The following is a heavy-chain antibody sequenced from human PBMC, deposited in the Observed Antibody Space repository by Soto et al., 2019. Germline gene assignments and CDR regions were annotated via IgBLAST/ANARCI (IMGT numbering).Heavy chain of an antibody. CDR1: GFPFGENA. V-gene: IGHV3-23*01. D-gene: IGHD6-19*01. J-gene: IGHJ4*02. CDR3: AKEDTSSGSLDY. Sequence: GGSLRLSCAASGFPFGENAMSWVRQAPGKGLEWVSGISGSGATTYYADSVRGRFTISRDNSKNTLYLQMKSLRAEDSASYYCAKEDTSSGSLDYWGQGALVTVSS. CDR2: ISGSGATT.